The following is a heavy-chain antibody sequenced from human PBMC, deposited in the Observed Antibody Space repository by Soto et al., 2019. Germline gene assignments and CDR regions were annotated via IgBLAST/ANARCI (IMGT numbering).Heavy chain of an antibody. CDR3: TTDSYITVTPVRLDY. D-gene: IGHD4-4*01. V-gene: IGHV3-15*07. J-gene: IGHJ4*01. CDR1: GFTFSNAW. Sequence: EVQLVESGGGLVKPGGSLTLSCAASGFTFSNAWINWVRQAPGKGLEWVGRVKSKIHGGTTDFAASVKGSFAISRDDSISMAFMRMNSLKIEDTAVYYCTTDSYITVTPVRLDYWGHGTLVTVSS. CDR2: VKSKIHGGTT.